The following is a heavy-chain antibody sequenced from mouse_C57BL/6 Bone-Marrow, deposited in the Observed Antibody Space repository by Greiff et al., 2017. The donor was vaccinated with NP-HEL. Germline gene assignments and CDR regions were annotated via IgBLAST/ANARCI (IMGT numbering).Heavy chain of an antibody. V-gene: IGHV1-69*01. CDR1: GYTFTSYW. Sequence: QVQLQQPGAELVMPGASVKLSCKASGYTFTSYWMHWVKQRPGQGLEWIGEIDPSDSYTNYNQKFKGKSTLTVDKSSSTAYMQLSSLTSEDSAVYYCARWSTMVSTGYFDYWGQGTTLTVSS. CDR3: ARWSTMVSTGYFDY. D-gene: IGHD2-2*01. CDR2: IDPSDSYT. J-gene: IGHJ2*01.